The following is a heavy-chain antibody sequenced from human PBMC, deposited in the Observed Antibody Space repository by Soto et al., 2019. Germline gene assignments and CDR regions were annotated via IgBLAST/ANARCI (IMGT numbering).Heavy chain of an antibody. CDR1: GFTFSSYS. CDR3: VRPEYYYDSRGYYGY. CDR2: ISSSSSYI. D-gene: IGHD3-22*01. J-gene: IGHJ4*02. Sequence: EVQLVESGGGLVKPGGSLRLSCAASGFTFSSYSMNWVRQAPGKGLEWVSSISSSSSYIYYADSVKGRFTISRDNAKNSLYLQMNSLRAEDTGVYYCVRPEYYYDSRGYYGYWGQGTLVTVSS. V-gene: IGHV3-21*01.